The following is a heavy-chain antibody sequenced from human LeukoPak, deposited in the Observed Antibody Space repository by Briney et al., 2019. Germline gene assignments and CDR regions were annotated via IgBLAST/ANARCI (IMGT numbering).Heavy chain of an antibody. V-gene: IGHV3-21*04. J-gene: IGHJ4*02. CDR3: AREDGYSSSWYSDY. CDR1: GSTFSSYS. D-gene: IGHD6-13*01. Sequence: GGSLRLSCAASGSTFSSYSMNWVRQAPGKGLEWVSSISSSSSYIYYADSVKGRFTISRDNAKNSLYLQMNSLRAEDTAVYYCAREDGYSSSWYSDYWGQGTLVTVSS. CDR2: ISSSSSYI.